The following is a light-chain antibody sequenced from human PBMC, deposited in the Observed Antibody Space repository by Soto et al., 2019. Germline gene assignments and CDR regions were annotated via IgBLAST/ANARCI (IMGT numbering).Light chain of an antibody. CDR3: QHYGSPLT. Sequence: EIVLTQSPGTLSLSPGGRATLSCRASQSVRSSYLAWYQQRPGQAPRLLIFGASFRATGIPDRFSGSGSGTDFTLTISSLEPEDFAVYYCQHYGSPLTFGGGTKVEI. CDR2: GAS. J-gene: IGKJ4*01. CDR1: QSVRSSY. V-gene: IGKV3-20*01.